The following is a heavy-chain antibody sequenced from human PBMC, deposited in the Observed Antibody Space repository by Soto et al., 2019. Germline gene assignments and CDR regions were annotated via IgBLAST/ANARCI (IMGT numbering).Heavy chain of an antibody. J-gene: IGHJ3*02. CDR3: AHRTALPLYAFDI. D-gene: IGHD6-6*01. V-gene: IGHV1-18*01. CDR2: ISAYNGNT. Sequence: ASVKVSCKASGYTFTSYGISWVRQAPGQGLEWMGWISAYNGNTNYAQKLQGRVTMTTDTSTSTAYMELRSLRSDDTAVYDCAHRTALPLYAFDIWGQGTTVTVSS. CDR1: GYTFTSYG.